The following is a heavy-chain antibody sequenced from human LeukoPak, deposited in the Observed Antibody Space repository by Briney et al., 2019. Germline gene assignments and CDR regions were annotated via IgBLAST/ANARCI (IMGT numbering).Heavy chain of an antibody. CDR1: GYTFTSYG. J-gene: IGHJ4*02. Sequence: WASVKVSCXASGYTFTSYGISWVRQAPGQGLEWMGWISAYNGNTNYAQKLQGRVTMTTDTSTSTAYMELRSLRSDDTAVYYCARDSAYCSGGSCYSGVTDYWGQGTLVTVSS. CDR3: ARDSAYCSGGSCYSGVTDY. CDR2: ISAYNGNT. V-gene: IGHV1-18*01. D-gene: IGHD2-15*01.